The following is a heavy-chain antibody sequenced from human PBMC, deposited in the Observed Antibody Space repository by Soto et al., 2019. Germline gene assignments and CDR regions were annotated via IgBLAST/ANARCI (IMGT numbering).Heavy chain of an antibody. J-gene: IGHJ3*02. D-gene: IGHD2-15*01. CDR1: GFTFSSYS. CDR3: ARDRPPSCSGGSYYHLYSNDAFDI. CDR2: ISSSSSYI. Sequence: PGAALRLSCAASGFTFSSYSMNWVRQAPGKGLEWVSSISSSSSYIYYADSVKGRFTISRDNAKNSLYLQMNSLRAEDTAVYYCARDRPPSCSGGSYYHLYSNDAFDIWGQGTMVPVS. V-gene: IGHV3-21*01.